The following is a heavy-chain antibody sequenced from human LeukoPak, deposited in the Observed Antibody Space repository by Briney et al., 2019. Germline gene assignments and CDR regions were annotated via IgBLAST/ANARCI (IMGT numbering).Heavy chain of an antibody. Sequence: PGGSLRLSCAASGFTFSSYAMHWVRQAPGKGLEWVAVISYDGSNKYYADSVKGRFTISRDNSKNTLYLQMNSLRAEDTAVYYCARDYGDYVGYNWFDPWGQGTLVTVSS. CDR1: GFTFSSYA. CDR2: ISYDGSNK. CDR3: ARDYGDYVGYNWFDP. J-gene: IGHJ5*02. D-gene: IGHD4-17*01. V-gene: IGHV3-30-3*01.